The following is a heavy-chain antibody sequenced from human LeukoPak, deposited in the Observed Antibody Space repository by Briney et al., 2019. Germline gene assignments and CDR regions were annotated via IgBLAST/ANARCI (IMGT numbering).Heavy chain of an antibody. CDR3: ARASKGELLWFGELLDY. D-gene: IGHD3-10*01. CDR1: GFTFSTYN. J-gene: IGHJ4*02. CDR2: ISDGGGST. V-gene: IGHV3-66*01. Sequence: GSLRLSCAASGFTFSTYNMNWVRQAPGKGLEWVSAISDGGGSTYYADSVKGRFTISRDNSKNTLYLQMNSLRAEDTAVYYCARASKGELLWFGELLDYWGQGTLVTVSS.